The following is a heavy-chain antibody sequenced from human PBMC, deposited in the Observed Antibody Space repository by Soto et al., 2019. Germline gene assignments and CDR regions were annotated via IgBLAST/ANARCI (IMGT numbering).Heavy chain of an antibody. J-gene: IGHJ4*02. V-gene: IGHV3-23*01. CDR2: ISGNGTDT. D-gene: IGHD6-19*01. CDR3: GEERGGSCWCGCSY. CDR1: GFTFSSYA. Sequence: EVQLLESGGGLVQPGGSVRLSCAASGFTFSSYAMSWVRQAPGKGLEWVSAISGNGTDTSYTDSVRGRFTISRDNSKDTLFLQMNSLRAVDTVVYYCGEERGGSCWCGCSYWGQGILVSVSS.